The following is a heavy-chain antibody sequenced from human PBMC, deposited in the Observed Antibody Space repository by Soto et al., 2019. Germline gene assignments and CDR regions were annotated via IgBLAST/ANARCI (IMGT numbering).Heavy chain of an antibody. Sequence: SETLSLTCTVSGGSIRSDGYYWSWIRQHPGKGLEWIGYIFYSGTIYYSPSLNSRVTISVDSSKNQFSLKLTSVTAADTAVYYCSREGRINKSDLDYWGQGTLVTVSS. CDR1: GGSIRSDGYY. CDR2: IFYSGTI. V-gene: IGHV4-31*03. J-gene: IGHJ4*02. CDR3: SREGRINKSDLDY.